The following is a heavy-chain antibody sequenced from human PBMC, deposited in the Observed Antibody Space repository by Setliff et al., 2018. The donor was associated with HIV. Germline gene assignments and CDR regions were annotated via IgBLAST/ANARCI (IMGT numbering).Heavy chain of an antibody. CDR2: IYTSGP. Sequence: PSETLSLTCTVSGGSISSDYWSWIRQPPGKGLEWIGRIYTSGPRYNPSLENRVTISVDTSKSQFFLMLSSVTAADTAVYYCARASSDIPGVDSNYFDDWGQGTLVTVSS. CDR3: ARASSDIPGVDSNYFDD. J-gene: IGHJ4*02. D-gene: IGHD2-2*01. CDR1: GGSISSDY. V-gene: IGHV4-4*08.